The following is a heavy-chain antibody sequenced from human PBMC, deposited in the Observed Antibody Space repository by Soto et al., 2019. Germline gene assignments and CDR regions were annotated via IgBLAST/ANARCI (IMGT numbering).Heavy chain of an antibody. CDR1: VFTFIRYT. V-gene: IGHV3-21*01. Sequence: GGSLRLSCAASVFTFIRYTMNWVRQAPGKGLECVSSISTTTNSIYYADSVKGRFTISRDNADNSLHLQMNSLRAEDTAVYYCAREDEDASYNLEYWGQGTLVTLSS. D-gene: IGHD3-10*01. J-gene: IGHJ4*02. CDR2: ISTTTNSI. CDR3: AREDEDASYNLEY.